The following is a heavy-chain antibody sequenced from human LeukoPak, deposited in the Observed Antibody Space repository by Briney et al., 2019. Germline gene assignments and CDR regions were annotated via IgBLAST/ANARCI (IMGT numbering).Heavy chain of an antibody. J-gene: IGHJ4*02. Sequence: GGSLRLSCAASGFTFSTYGMHWVRQAPGKGLEWVAVISYDGSNEYYADSVEGRFTISRDNSKNTLYLQMSSLRAEDTAVYYCAKEFNRGLPDYWGQGTLVTVPS. CDR2: ISYDGSNE. D-gene: IGHD2-21*01. CDR1: GFTFSTYG. CDR3: AKEFNRGLPDY. V-gene: IGHV3-30*18.